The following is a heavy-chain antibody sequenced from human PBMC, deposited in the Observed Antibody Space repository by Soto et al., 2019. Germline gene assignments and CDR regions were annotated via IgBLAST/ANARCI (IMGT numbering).Heavy chain of an antibody. D-gene: IGHD2-2*01. CDR1: GFTFSGYA. CDR3: AKDIVVVPAAMAIYGMDV. V-gene: IGHV3-30-3*02. Sequence: QVQLVESGGGVVQPGRSLRLSCAASGFTFSGYAMHWVRQAPGKGLEWVAVISYDGSNKYYADSVKGRFTISRDNSKNTLYLQMNSLRAEDTAVYYCAKDIVVVPAAMAIYGMDVWGQGTTVTVSS. CDR2: ISYDGSNK. J-gene: IGHJ6*02.